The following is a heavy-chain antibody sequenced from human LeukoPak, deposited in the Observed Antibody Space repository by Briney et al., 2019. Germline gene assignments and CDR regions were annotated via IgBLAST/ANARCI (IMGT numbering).Heavy chain of an antibody. D-gene: IGHD3-10*01. CDR2: INPNSGGT. V-gene: IGHV1-2*02. J-gene: IGHJ4*02. Sequence: ASVKVSCKASGYTFTGYYMHWVRQAPGQGLEWMGWINPNSGGTNYAQKFQGRVTMTRDTSISTAYMELSRLRSEDTAVYYCARVHYYYGSGSYYKYWGQGTLVTVSS. CDR1: GYTFTGYY. CDR3: ARVHYYYGSGSYYKY.